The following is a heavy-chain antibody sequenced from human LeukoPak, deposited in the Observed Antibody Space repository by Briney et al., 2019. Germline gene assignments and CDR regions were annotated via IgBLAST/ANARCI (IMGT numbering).Heavy chain of an antibody. V-gene: IGHV3-23*01. Sequence: GGSLRLSCAASGFTSGFTFSDSAMCWVRQAPGKGLEWVSAMTEGPGRKLYADSVKGRFNISRDKAKNSLYLQMNSLRAEDTAIYYCAREGMVATFDYWGQGTLVTVSS. J-gene: IGHJ4*02. CDR3: AREGMVATFDY. D-gene: IGHD5-12*01. CDR1: GFTFSDSA. CDR2: MTEGPGRK.